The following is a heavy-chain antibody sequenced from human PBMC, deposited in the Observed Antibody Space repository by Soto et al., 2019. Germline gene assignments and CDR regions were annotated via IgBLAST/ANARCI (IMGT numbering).Heavy chain of an antibody. D-gene: IGHD3-10*01. J-gene: IGHJ4*02. CDR3: AKGQIPHTTTMVRGVITNYFDY. CDR2: ISGSGGST. Sequence: SCKASGYTFTSYAMSWVRQAPGKGLEWVSAISGSGGSTYYADSVKGRFTISRDNSKNTLYLQMNSLRAEDTAVYYCAKGQIPHTTTMVRGVITNYFDYWGQGTLVTVSS. V-gene: IGHV3-23*01. CDR1: GYTFTSYA.